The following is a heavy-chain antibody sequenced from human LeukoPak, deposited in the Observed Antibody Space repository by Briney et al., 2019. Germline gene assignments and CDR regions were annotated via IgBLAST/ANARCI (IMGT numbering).Heavy chain of an antibody. CDR3: ARGHSDWFDYLDY. Sequence: GGSLRLSCAASGFTFDDYGMSWVRQAPGKGLEWVSGINWNGGSTGYADSVKGRFTISRDNAKNSLNLQMNSLRAEDTAVYYCARGHSDWFDYLDYWGQGILVTVSS. CDR1: GFTFDDYG. J-gene: IGHJ4*02. D-gene: IGHD3-9*01. V-gene: IGHV3-20*04. CDR2: INWNGGST.